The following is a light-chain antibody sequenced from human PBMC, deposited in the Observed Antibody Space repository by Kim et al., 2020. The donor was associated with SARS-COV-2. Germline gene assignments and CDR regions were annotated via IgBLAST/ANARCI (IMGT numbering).Light chain of an antibody. CDR1: SSDVGGYNY. CDR3: SSYRSSSTWV. J-gene: IGLJ3*02. CDR2: NVS. V-gene: IGLV2-14*03. Sequence: GHSINISCTGTSSDVGGYNYVSWYQQNPGKAPKLMIYNVSNRPSGVSNRFSGSKSGNTASLTISGLQAEDEADYYCSSYRSSSTWVFGGGTQLTVL.